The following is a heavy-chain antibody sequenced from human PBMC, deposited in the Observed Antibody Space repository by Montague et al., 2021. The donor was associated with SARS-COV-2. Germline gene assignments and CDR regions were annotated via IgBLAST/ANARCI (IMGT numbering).Heavy chain of an antibody. CDR2: ISYTGGT. D-gene: IGHD4-11*01. Sequence: SETLSLTCTFSGGSISTIVNFWGWIRRPPGKGLEWIGSISYTGGTYHNPSLKSRVTMSVDTSKNQFSLKLNSVTAADTAVYYCARSGDPGTTVTYLYWGQGTLVTVSS. CDR3: ARSGDPGTTVTYLY. V-gene: IGHV4-39*07. J-gene: IGHJ4*02. CDR1: GGSISTIVNF.